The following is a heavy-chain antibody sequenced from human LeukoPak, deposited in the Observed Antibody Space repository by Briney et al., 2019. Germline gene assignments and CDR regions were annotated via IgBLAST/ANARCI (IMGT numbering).Heavy chain of an antibody. CDR2: IIPIFGTA. J-gene: IGHJ3*02. CDR1: GGTFSSYA. V-gene: IGHV1-69*05. CDR3: ARIASSWGVXDXFDI. Sequence: SVKVSCKASGGTFSSYAISWVRQAPGQGLEWMGGIIPIFGTANYAQKFQGRVTITTDESTSTAYMELSSLRSEDTAVYYCARIASSWGVXDXFDIWGQGTMVTVSS. D-gene: IGHD6-6*01.